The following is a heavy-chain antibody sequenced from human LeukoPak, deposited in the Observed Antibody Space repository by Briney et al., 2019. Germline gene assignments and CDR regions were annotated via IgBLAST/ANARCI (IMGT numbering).Heavy chain of an antibody. CDR3: TTVRLLWFGEYPFPFDY. D-gene: IGHD3-10*01. CDR1: GFTFSNAW. Sequence: GGSLRLSCAASGFTFSNAWMSWVRQAPGKGLEWVGRIKSKTDGGTTDYAAPVKGRFTISRDDSKNTLYLQMNSLKTEDTAVYYCTTVRLLWFGEYPFPFDYWGQGTLVTVSS. CDR2: IKSKTDGGTT. V-gene: IGHV3-15*01. J-gene: IGHJ4*02.